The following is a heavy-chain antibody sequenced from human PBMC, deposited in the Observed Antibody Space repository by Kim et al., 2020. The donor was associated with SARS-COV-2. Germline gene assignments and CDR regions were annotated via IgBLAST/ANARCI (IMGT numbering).Heavy chain of an antibody. CDR1: GYTLTTYG. Sequence: ASVKVSCKASGYTLTTYGISWVRQAPGQGLEWMGWISVYNGNTNYAQKLQGRVTMTTDTSTNTGYMELRSLRSDDTAVYYCARVDRYDYVWGGMGYWGQGTLVTVSS. CDR3: ARVDRYDYVWGGMGY. CDR2: ISVYNGNT. J-gene: IGHJ4*02. D-gene: IGHD3-16*01. V-gene: IGHV1-18*01.